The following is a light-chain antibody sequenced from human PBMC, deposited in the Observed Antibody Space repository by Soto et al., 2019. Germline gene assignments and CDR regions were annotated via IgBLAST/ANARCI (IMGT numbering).Light chain of an antibody. V-gene: IGKV3-15*01. J-gene: IGKJ1*01. Sequence: EMVMTQSPATLSVSLGERATLSCRASQSVRTKLVWYQQKPGQAPRLLIYGASTRATGIPSRFSGSGSGTEFTLTISSLQSEDFAVYYCQQHDQGWTFGQGTKLEF. CDR1: QSVRTK. CDR3: QQHDQGWT. CDR2: GAS.